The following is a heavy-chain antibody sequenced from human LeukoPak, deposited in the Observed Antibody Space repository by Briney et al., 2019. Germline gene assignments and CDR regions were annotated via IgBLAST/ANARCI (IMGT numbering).Heavy chain of an antibody. CDR3: ARGPEHWYFDL. Sequence: LETLSLTCTVSGGSISSSSYYWGWIHQPPGKGLEWIGSIYYSGSTYYNPSLKSRVTISVDTSKNQFSLKLSSVTAADTAVYYCARGPEHWYFDLRGRGTLVTVSS. J-gene: IGHJ2*01. CDR2: IYYSGST. V-gene: IGHV4-39*01. CDR1: GGSISSSSYY.